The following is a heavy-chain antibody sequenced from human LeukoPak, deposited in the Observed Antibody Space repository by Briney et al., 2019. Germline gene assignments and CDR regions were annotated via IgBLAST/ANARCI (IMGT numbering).Heavy chain of an antibody. CDR1: GGSISSGSYY. Sequence: SQTLSLTCTVSGGSISSGSYYWSWIRQPAGKGLEWIGRIYTSGSTNYTPSLKSRVTISVDTSKNQFSLKLSSVTAADTAVYYCARGHRAAAGEGNWFDPWGQGTLVTVSS. D-gene: IGHD6-13*01. CDR2: IYTSGST. J-gene: IGHJ5*02. V-gene: IGHV4-61*02. CDR3: ARGHRAAAGEGNWFDP.